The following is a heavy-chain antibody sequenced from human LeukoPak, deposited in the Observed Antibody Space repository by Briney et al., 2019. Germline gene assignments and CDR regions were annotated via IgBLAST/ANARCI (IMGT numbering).Heavy chain of an antibody. J-gene: IGHJ4*02. D-gene: IGHD2/OR15-2a*01. CDR2: INSDGSWT. V-gene: IGHV3-74*01. Sequence: GGSLRLSCAASGNYWMHWARQVPGKGLVWVSHINSDGSWTSYADSVKGRFTISKDNAKNTVYLQMNSLRAEDTAVYYCISFYETYWGRGTLVTVSS. CDR3: ISFYETY. CDR1: GNYW.